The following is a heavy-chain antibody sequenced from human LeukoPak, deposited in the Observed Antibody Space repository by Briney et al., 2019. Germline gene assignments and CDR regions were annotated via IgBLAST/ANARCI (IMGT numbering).Heavy chain of an antibody. CDR2: IYYSGST. J-gene: IGHJ6*03. CDR3: ASISGYDFPYYYYYYMDV. Sequence: PSETLSLTCTVSGGSISSSSYYWGWIRQPPGKGLEWIGSIYYSGSTYYNPSLKSRVTISVDTSKNQFSLKLSSVTAADTAVYYCASISGYDFPYYYYYYMDVWGKGTTVTVSS. D-gene: IGHD5-12*01. CDR1: GGSISSSSYY. V-gene: IGHV4-39*07.